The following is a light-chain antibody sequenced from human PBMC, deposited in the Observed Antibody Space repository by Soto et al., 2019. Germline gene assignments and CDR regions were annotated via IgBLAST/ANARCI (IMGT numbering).Light chain of an antibody. CDR1: TSNIGSNT. CDR2: SDN. CDR3: ATWDDSLTGVV. J-gene: IGLJ2*01. Sequence: QPVLTQPPSASGTPGQRVTISCSGSTSNIGSNTVNWYQQLPGTAPKLLIYSDNQRPSGVPDRFSGSRSGTSASLAISGLQSDDEAHYYCATWDDSLTGVVFGGGTKLTVL. V-gene: IGLV1-44*01.